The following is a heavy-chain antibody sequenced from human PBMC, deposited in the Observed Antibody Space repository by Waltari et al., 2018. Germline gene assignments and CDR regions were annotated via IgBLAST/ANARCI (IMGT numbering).Heavy chain of an antibody. V-gene: IGHV1-69*10. CDR2: ICPMPGVG. CDR3: ATDDGDQDVLEN. Sequence: QVQMVQSGAEVRKPGSSVKVSCKASGGTLSSTGISWVRQAPGQGLEWMAVICPMPGVGNYAQMFQGRVTITADKSTNTVYLELTSLRSEDTAVYVCATDDGDQDVLENWGPGTIVIVSS. CDR1: GGTLSSTG. D-gene: IGHD3-10*01. J-gene: IGHJ3*02.